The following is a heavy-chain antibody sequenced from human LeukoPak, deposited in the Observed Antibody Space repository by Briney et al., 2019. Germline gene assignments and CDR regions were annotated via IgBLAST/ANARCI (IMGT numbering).Heavy chain of an antibody. CDR3: ARASYSYDINGWVPFDY. CDR1: GGSISSYY. V-gene: IGHV4-4*07. Sequence: MTSETLSLTCTVSGGSISSYYWSWIRQPAGKGLEWIGRIYTSGSTNYNPSLKSRVTISGDTSKNQFSLRLSSVTAADTAVYYCARASYSYDINGWVPFDYWGQGTLVTVSS. D-gene: IGHD3-22*01. CDR2: IYTSGST. J-gene: IGHJ4*02.